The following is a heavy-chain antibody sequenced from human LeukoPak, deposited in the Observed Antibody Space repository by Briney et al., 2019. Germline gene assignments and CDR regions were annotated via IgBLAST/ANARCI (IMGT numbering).Heavy chain of an antibody. Sequence: PGGSLRLSCEASGFIFSNYEMNWVRQAPGKGLECVAHISRSGTTIHYADSLKGRLSISRDNAESTLYLQMSNLRADDTAVYYCARGGIYDLDDSFDIWGQGTVVTVSS. CDR1: GFIFSNYE. J-gene: IGHJ3*02. D-gene: IGHD6-13*01. V-gene: IGHV3-48*03. CDR3: ARGGIYDLDDSFDI. CDR2: ISRSGTTI.